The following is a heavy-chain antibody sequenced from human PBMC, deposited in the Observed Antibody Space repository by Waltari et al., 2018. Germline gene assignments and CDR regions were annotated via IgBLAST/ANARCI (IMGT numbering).Heavy chain of an antibody. J-gene: IGHJ4*02. V-gene: IGHV4-38-2*01. CDR2: IYHSGST. CDR1: GYSISSGYY. Sequence: QVQLQESGPGLVKPSETLSLTCAVSGYSISSGYYWGWIRQPPGKGLEWIGSIYHSGSTYYNPSLKSRVTISVDTSKNQFSLKLSSVTAADTAVYYCARHEASSSSEGYYWGQGTLVTVSS. CDR3: ARHEASSSSEGYY. D-gene: IGHD6-6*01.